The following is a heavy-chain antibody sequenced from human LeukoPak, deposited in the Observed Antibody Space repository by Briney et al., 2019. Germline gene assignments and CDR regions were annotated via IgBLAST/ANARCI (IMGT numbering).Heavy chain of an antibody. J-gene: IGHJ6*02. CDR1: GGTFSSYA. CDR2: IIPIFGTA. V-gene: IGHV1-69*13. D-gene: IGHD5-18*01. CDR3: ARGADTAMVYYYYYGMDV. Sequence: SVKVSCKASGGTFSSYAISWVRQAPGQGLEWMGGIIPIFGTANYAQKFQGRVTITADESTSTAYMELSSLRSEDTAVYYCARGADTAMVYYYYYGMDVWGQGTTVTVSS.